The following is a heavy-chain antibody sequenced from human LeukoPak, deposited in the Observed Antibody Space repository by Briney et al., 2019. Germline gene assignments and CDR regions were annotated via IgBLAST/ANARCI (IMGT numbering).Heavy chain of an antibody. D-gene: IGHD3-10*01. CDR1: GFTFSSHW. CDR3: TRGPPDGSGNYYPGDF. V-gene: IGHV3-74*01. CDR2: ISSDGTNT. Sequence: GGSLRLSCAASGFTFSSHWMHWVRQAPGKGLVWVSRISSDGTNTNYADSVKGRFTISRDNAKNTLYLQMNSLRFEDTAVYYCTRGPPDGSGNYYPGDFWGQGTLVTVSS. J-gene: IGHJ4*02.